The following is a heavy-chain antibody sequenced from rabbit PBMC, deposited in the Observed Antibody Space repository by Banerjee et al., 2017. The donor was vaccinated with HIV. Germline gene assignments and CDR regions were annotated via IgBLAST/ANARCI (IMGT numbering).Heavy chain of an antibody. CDR2: IDGIGSGST. CDR3: ARDLSGYAGYGYVLFNL. J-gene: IGHJ4*01. D-gene: IGHD7-1*01. CDR1: GFTLSSNYW. V-gene: IGHV1S45*01. Sequence: QEQLEESGGDLVKPEGSLTLTCTPSGFTLSSNYWMYWVRQAPGKGLEWIGCIDGIGSGSTWYASWAKGRFTISKTSSTTVTLQMTSLTAADTATYFCARDLSGYAGYGYVLFNLWGQGTLVTVS.